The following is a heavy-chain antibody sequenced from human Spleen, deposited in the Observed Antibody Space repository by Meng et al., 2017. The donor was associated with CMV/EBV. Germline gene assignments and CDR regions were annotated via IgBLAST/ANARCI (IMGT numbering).Heavy chain of an antibody. CDR3: ARELMDTAMGYYYYGMDV. J-gene: IGHJ6*02. CDR1: GFTFSSYE. Sequence: GESLKISCVASGFTFSSYEMNWVRQAPGKGLEWVSYISSSGSTIYYADSVKGRFTISRDNAKNSLYLQMNSLRAEDTAVYYCARELMDTAMGYYYYGMDVWGQGTTVTVSS. V-gene: IGHV3-48*03. CDR2: ISSSGSTI. D-gene: IGHD5-18*01.